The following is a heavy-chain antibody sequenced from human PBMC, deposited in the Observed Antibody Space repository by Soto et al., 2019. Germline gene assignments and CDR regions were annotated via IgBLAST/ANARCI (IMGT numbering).Heavy chain of an antibody. CDR1: GYTFTGYY. CDR3: AREITIFGVETGGY. CDR2: INPNSGGT. J-gene: IGHJ4*02. D-gene: IGHD3-3*01. V-gene: IGHV1-2*02. Sequence: GASVKVSFKASGYTFTGYYMHWLRQAPGQGLEWMGWINPNSGGTNYAQKFQGRVTMTRDTSISTAYMELSRLRSDDTAVYYCAREITIFGVETGGYWGQGTLVTVSS.